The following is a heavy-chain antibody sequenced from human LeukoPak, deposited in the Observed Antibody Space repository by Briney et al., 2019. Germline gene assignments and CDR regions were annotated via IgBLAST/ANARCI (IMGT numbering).Heavy chain of an antibody. D-gene: IGHD3-9*01. CDR3: ARAILSDPKYYGMDV. V-gene: IGHV3-20*04. J-gene: IGHJ6*02. CDR1: GFKFSDYG. CDR2: INWNADST. Sequence: GGSLRLSCAASGFKFSDYGMSWVRQAPGKGLEWVSGINWNADSTGYADSVKGRFTISKDNAKNSLFLQMNSLRAEDTAMYYCARAILSDPKYYGMDVWGQGTTVAVSS.